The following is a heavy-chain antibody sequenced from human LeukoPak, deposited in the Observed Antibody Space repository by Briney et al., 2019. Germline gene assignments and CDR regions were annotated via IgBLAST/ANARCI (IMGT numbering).Heavy chain of an antibody. CDR1: DGSIRSYY. CDR2: IYYSGST. CDR3: ARGVGILTGYHYYYYGMDV. V-gene: IGHV4-59*01. D-gene: IGHD3-9*01. Sequence: SETLSLTCTISDGSIRSYYYNWVRQPPGKGLEWIGYIYYSGSTNSNPSLKSRVTISVDTSKNQFSLKLSSVTAADTAVYYCARGVGILTGYHYYYYGMDVWGQGNPGHRLL. J-gene: IGHJ6*02.